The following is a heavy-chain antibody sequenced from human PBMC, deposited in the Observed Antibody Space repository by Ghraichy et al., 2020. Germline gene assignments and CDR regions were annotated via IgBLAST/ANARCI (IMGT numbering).Heavy chain of an antibody. CDR3: ARDFGYSGSGTYYNDF. CDR1: GFTFSNYW. Sequence: SCAASGFTFSNYWMHWVRQAPGKGLVWVSRINSDGSSPNYADSVRGRFSIFRDNAKNTLFLQMNSLRVEDTAVYYCARDFGYSGSGTYYNDFWGQGTLVTVSS. V-gene: IGHV3-74*01. J-gene: IGHJ4*02. D-gene: IGHD3-10*01. CDR2: INSDGSSP.